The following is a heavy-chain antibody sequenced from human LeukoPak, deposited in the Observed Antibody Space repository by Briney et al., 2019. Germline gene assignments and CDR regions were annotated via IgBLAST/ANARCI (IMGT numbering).Heavy chain of an antibody. CDR3: ARDGEDFFFAFDY. Sequence: GGSLRLSCAASGFTLSSYWMSWVRQAPGKGLEWVANIKQDGSEKYYVDSVKGRFTISRDNANNSLYLQMNSLRAEDTAVYYCARDGEDFFFAFDYWGQGTLVTVSS. CDR1: GFTLSSYW. CDR2: IKQDGSEK. V-gene: IGHV3-7*01. J-gene: IGHJ4*02. D-gene: IGHD7-27*01.